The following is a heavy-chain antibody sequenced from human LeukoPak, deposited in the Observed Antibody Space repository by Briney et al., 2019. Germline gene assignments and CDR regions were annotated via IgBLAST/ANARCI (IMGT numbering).Heavy chain of an antibody. CDR2: IRSKTNNYAT. V-gene: IGHV3-73*01. CDR1: GFTFSGSA. J-gene: IGHJ3*01. Sequence: GGSLRLSCAASGFTFSGSAMHWVRQAPGKGLEWVGRIRSKTNNYATVYAASVKGRFTISRDDSKDTAYLQMNSLKIEDTAVYYCTILFDAFDVWGPGTMVTVSS. CDR3: TILFDAFDV.